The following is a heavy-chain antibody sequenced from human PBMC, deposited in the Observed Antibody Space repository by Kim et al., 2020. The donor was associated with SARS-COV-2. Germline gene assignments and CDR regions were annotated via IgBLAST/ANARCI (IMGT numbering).Heavy chain of an antibody. CDR3: AQDMGIAAPVYYGMDL. D-gene: IGHD6-13*01. V-gene: IGHV3-43*01. J-gene: IGHJ6*02. Sequence: VKGRFTISRDNSKNSLYLQMNRLRNEDTALYYCAQDMGIAAPVYYGMDLWGQGTTVTVS.